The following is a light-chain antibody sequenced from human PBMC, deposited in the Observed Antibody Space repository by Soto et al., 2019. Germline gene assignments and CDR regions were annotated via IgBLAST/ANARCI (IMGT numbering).Light chain of an antibody. V-gene: IGKV3-20*01. CDR2: GIS. CDR1: QSVSNSH. J-gene: IGKJ4*01. CDR3: QQYDTSPLT. Sequence: EIVLTQSPGTLSLSPGERATLSCRASQSVSNSHLAWHQQKPGQAPRLLNFGISSRAAGIPDRFSGSGSRTDFTLTISRLEPEDYAVYYCQQYDTSPLTFGGGTKVEIK.